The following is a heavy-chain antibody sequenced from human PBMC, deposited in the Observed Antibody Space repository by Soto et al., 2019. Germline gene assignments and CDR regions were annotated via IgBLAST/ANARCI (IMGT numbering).Heavy chain of an antibody. CDR1: GLTISSASYY. V-gene: IGHV4-31*03. J-gene: IGHJ4*02. D-gene: IGHD6-13*01. CDR3: ARYRISGSWSKFDY. CDR2: IYYNGST. Sequence: SETLSLTCTVSGLTISSASYYWSWIRQHPGKGLEWVGNIYYNGSTYYSPSLKSRVTLWVDTSKNQFSLRLASVTAADTAVYYCARYRISGSWSKFDYWGQGTLVTVSS.